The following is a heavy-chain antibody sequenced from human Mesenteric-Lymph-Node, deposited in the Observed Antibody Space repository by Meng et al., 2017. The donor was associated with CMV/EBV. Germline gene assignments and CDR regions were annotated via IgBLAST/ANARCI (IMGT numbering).Heavy chain of an antibody. CDR2: ISWNSGSI. Sequence: SLKISCAASGFTFDDYAMHWVRQAPGKGLEWVSGISWNSGSICYADSVKGRFTISRDNAKNSLYLQMNSLRAEDMALYYCAKLARGGDGMDVWGQGTTVTVSS. V-gene: IGHV3-9*03. J-gene: IGHJ6*02. CDR1: GFTFDDYA. CDR3: AKLARGGDGMDV. D-gene: IGHD2-15*01.